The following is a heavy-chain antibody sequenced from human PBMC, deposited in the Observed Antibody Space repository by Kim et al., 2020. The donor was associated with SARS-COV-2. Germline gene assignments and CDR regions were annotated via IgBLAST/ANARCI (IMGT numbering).Heavy chain of an antibody. CDR1: GFTFSSYA. J-gene: IGHJ5*02. D-gene: IGHD6-19*01. CDR3: ARAGVAAWTNWFDP. Sequence: GGSLRLSCAASGFTFSSYAMHWVRQAPGKGLEWVAVISYDGSNKYYADSVKGRFTISRDNSKNTLYLQMNSLRAEDTAVYYCARAGVAAWTNWFDPWGPGTLVTVSS. V-gene: IGHV3-30-3*01. CDR2: ISYDGSNK.